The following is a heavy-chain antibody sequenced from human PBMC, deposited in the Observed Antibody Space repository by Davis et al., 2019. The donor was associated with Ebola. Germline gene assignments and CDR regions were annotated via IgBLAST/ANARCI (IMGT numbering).Heavy chain of an antibody. CDR2: TNQDGSLK. D-gene: IGHD6-19*01. Sequence: PGGSLRLSCTSSGFTFSTYWMSWVRQAPGKGLEWVANTNQDGSLKYYVDSMEGRFTISRDNAKKSLYLQMNSLRDEDTAVYYCAATTQSAYNIGSGGCWGQGTLVTVSS. CDR1: GFTFSTYW. V-gene: IGHV3-7*03. J-gene: IGHJ4*02. CDR3: AATTQSAYNIGSGGC.